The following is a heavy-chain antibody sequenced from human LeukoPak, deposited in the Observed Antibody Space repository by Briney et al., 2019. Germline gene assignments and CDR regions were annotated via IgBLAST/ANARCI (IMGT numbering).Heavy chain of an antibody. J-gene: IGHJ4*02. CDR3: ATDYGSGTYYTLDY. V-gene: IGHV3-30-3*01. CDR2: ISYDGSNK. D-gene: IGHD3-10*01. Sequence: GGSLRLSCAASGFTFSSYAMHWVRQAPGKGLEWVAVISYDGSNKYYADSVKGRFTISRDNSKNTLYLRMNSLRAEDTAVYYCATDYGSGTYYTLDYWGQGTLVTVSS. CDR1: GFTFSSYA.